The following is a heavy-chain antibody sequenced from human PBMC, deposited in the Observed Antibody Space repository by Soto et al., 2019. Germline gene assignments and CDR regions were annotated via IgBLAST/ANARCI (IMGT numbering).Heavy chain of an antibody. CDR2: IIPIFGTA. Sequence: SSVKVSCKASGGTFSSYAISWVRQAPGQGLEWMGGIIPIFGTANYAQKFQGRVTITADESTSTAYMELSSLRSEDTAVYYCARDRGYSYGYYPYYYGMEVWGQGTTVTGSS. V-gene: IGHV1-69*13. CDR3: ARDRGYSYGYYPYYYGMEV. D-gene: IGHD5-18*01. CDR1: GGTFSSYA. J-gene: IGHJ6*02.